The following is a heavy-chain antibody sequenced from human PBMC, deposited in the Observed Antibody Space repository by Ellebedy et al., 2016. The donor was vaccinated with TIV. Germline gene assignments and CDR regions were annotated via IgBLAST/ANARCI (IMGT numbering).Heavy chain of an antibody. V-gene: IGHV3-66*01. D-gene: IGHD3-10*02. CDR1: KFTVSYNY. J-gene: IGHJ2*01. Sequence: GESLKISCAASKFTVSYNYMNWVRQAPGKGPEWVPGFYTDDSTDYADSVKGRFTISRDNSKNTLYLQMNRLRTEDTAVYYCARASFYDVDLSGWYFDLWGRGTLITVSS. CDR2: FYTDDST. CDR3: ARASFYDVDLSGWYFDL.